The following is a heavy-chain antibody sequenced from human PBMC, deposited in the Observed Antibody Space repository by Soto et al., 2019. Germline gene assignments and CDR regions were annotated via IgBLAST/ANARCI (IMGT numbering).Heavy chain of an antibody. D-gene: IGHD3-3*01. CDR1: GYTLTSYD. Sequence: ASVKVTSKASGYTLTSYDINWVQQYTGQGLEWMGWMNPNSGNTGYAQKFQGRVTMTRNTSISTAYMELSSLRSEDTAVYYCARGRGVSDYDFWSGSRGIWGQGTMVTVSS. J-gene: IGHJ3*02. CDR2: MNPNSGNT. CDR3: ARGRGVSDYDFWSGSRGI. V-gene: IGHV1-8*01.